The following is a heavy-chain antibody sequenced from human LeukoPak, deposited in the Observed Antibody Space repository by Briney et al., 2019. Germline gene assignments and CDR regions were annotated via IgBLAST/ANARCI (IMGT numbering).Heavy chain of an antibody. CDR2: IDYSGST. CDR1: GGSISSYY. J-gene: IGHJ3*02. D-gene: IGHD3-22*01. V-gene: IGHV4-59*01. Sequence: PSETLSLTCTVSGGSISSYYWSWIRQPPGKGLEWIGYIDYSGSTNYNHSTKSRVTTSVDTSKTQFSLKLSSVTAADTAVYYCARAPFDYYDSSGYYFDAFDIWGQGTMVTVSS. CDR3: ARAPFDYYDSSGYYFDAFDI.